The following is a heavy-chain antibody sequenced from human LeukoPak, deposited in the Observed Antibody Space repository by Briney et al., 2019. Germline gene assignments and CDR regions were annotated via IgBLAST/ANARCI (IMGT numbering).Heavy chain of an antibody. D-gene: IGHD2-2*01. V-gene: IGHV3-7*04. CDR1: GFTFSSYW. CDR3: ARDLVVPAAYDAFGI. CDR2: IKQDGSEK. Sequence: GGSLRLSCAASGFTFSSYWMSWVRQAPGKGLEWVANIKQDGSEKYYVDSVKGRFTISRDNAKNSLYLQMNSLRAEDTAVYYCARDLVVPAAYDAFGIWGQGTMVTVSS. J-gene: IGHJ3*02.